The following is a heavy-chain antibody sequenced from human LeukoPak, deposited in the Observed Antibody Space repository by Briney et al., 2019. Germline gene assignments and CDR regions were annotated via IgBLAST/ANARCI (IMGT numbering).Heavy chain of an antibody. Sequence: GASVKVSCEASGYTFTGYYMHWVRQAPGQGLEWMGWINPNSGGTNYAQKFQGWVTMTRDTSISTAYMELSRLRSDDTAVYYCAILEGTKSDRGPTHGEDGAFDIWGQGTMVTVSS. J-gene: IGHJ3*02. V-gene: IGHV1-2*04. CDR2: INPNSGGT. CDR1: GYTFTGYY. D-gene: IGHD3-10*01. CDR3: AILEGTKSDRGPTHGEDGAFDI.